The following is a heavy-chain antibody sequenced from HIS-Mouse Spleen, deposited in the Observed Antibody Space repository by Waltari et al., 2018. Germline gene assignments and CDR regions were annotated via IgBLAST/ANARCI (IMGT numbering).Heavy chain of an antibody. D-gene: IGHD6-19*01. V-gene: IGHV3-33*01. CDR3: ARDRIAVAATGWFDP. Sequence: QVPLVESGGGVVQPGRSLRLSCAASGFTFRSYGMHWVRQAPGKGLEWVAVIWYDGSNKYYADSVKGRFTISRDNSKNTLYLQMNSLRAEDTAVYYCARDRIAVAATGWFDPWGQGTLVTVSS. CDR2: IWYDGSNK. J-gene: IGHJ5*02. CDR1: GFTFRSYG.